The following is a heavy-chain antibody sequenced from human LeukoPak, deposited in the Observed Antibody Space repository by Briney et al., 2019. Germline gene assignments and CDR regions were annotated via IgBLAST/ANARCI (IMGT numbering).Heavy chain of an antibody. J-gene: IGHJ4*02. CDR3: ARDSTLSIFGVVKAFDY. D-gene: IGHD3-3*01. Sequence: SQTLSLTCTVFGGSISSGDYYWSWIRQPPGKGLEWIGYIYYSGSTYYNPSLKSRVTISVDTSKNQFSLKLSSVTAADTAVYYCARDSTLSIFGVVKAFDYWGQGTLVTVSS. CDR1: GGSISSGDYY. CDR2: IYYSGST. V-gene: IGHV4-30-4*08.